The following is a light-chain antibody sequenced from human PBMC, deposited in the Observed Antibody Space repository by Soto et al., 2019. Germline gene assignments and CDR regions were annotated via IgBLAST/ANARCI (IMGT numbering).Light chain of an antibody. Sequence: DIQLTQSPSLMSASIGDRVTITCRASQDISSFLAWYQQKPEKAPNLLIYTASTLQSGVPSRFSGSGSGTEFTLTISSLQPEDFATYFCQQLNRYPYTFGPGTRVDIK. J-gene: IGKJ3*01. V-gene: IGKV1-9*01. CDR1: QDISSF. CDR3: QQLNRYPYT. CDR2: TAS.